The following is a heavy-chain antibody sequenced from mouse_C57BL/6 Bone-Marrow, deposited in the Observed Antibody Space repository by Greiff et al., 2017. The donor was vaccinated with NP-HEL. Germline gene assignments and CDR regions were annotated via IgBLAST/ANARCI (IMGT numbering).Heavy chain of an antibody. Sequence: QVQLQQSGPELVKPGASVKISCKASGYAFSSSWMNWVKQRPGKGLEWIGRIYPGDGDTNYNGKFKGKATLTADKSSSTAYMQLSSLTSEDSAVYFCALYYDYDEGEVYFDYWGQGTTLTVSS. V-gene: IGHV1-82*01. CDR3: ALYYDYDEGEVYFDY. CDR2: IYPGDGDT. D-gene: IGHD2-4*01. CDR1: GYAFSSSW. J-gene: IGHJ2*01.